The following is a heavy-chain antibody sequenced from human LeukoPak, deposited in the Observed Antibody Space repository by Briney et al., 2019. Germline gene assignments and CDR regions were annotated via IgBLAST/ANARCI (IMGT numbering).Heavy chain of an antibody. V-gene: IGHV3-15*01. CDR1: GFSFTIAW. Sequence: GGSPRHSCVASGFSFTIAWMSLVCPAPGQGLEWVGLIKSKPDGGTTDYAAPVKGRFTVSRDDSKNTLYLQMNSLRAEDTAVYYCAKVDGSSWYYFDYWGQGTLVTVSS. D-gene: IGHD6-13*01. CDR2: IKSKPDGGTT. J-gene: IGHJ4*02. CDR3: AKVDGSSWYYFDY.